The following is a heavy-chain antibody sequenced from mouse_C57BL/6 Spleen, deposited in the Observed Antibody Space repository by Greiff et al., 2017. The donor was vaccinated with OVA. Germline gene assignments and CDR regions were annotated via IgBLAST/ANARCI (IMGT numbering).Heavy chain of an antibody. Sequence: VQLKESGGGLVKPGGSLKLSCAASGFTFSSYAMSWVRQTPEKRLEWVATISDGGSYTYYPDNVKGRFTISRDNAKNNLYQQMSHLKSEDTAMYYCARDYERYYFDYWGQGTTLTVSS. CDR3: ARDYERYYFDY. CDR1: GFTFSSYA. V-gene: IGHV5-4*01. D-gene: IGHD2-12*01. J-gene: IGHJ2*01. CDR2: ISDGGSYT.